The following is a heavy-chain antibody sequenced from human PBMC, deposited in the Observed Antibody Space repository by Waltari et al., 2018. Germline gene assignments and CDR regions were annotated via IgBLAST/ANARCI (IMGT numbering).Heavy chain of an antibody. V-gene: IGHV3-7*03. D-gene: IGHD3-10*02. CDR3: ARGSATYVRVWDL. CDR2: VKWDGSAT. Sequence: EAQLMESGGGLVQPGGSLRLSCEASGFHFPGHWLTWVRRAPGKGREWVANVKWDGSATWYAESLSGRFIISRDNARNYLFLQRNSPTAEDTAIYYCARGSATYVRVWDLWGQGTSVTVSS. CDR1: GFHFPGHW. J-gene: IGHJ5*02.